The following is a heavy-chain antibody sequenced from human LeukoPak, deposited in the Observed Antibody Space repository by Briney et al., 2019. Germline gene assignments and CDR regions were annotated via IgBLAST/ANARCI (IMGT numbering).Heavy chain of an antibody. CDR2: INPKSGGT. D-gene: IGHD1-26*01. V-gene: IGHV1-2*02. CDR3: ARAPAKEQFDY. Sequence: ASVTVSCKASGYTFAGYSMHWVRQAPGQGPEWMGLINPKSGGTNYAQKFQGRVTMTRDTSISTAYMELSRLRSDDTAVYYCARAPAKEQFDYWGQGTLVTVSS. CDR1: GYTFAGYS. J-gene: IGHJ4*02.